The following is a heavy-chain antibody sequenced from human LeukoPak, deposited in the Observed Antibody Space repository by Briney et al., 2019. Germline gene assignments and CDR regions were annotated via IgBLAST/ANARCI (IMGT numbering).Heavy chain of an antibody. Sequence: PSETLSLTCAVYGGSFSGYYWSWIRQPPGKGLEWIGEINHSGSTNYNPSPKSRVTISVDTSKNQFSLKLSSVTAADTAVYYCARGPGYSYGYSMNVLLYWGQGTLVTVSS. CDR3: ARGPGYSYGYSMNVLLY. CDR1: GGSFSGYY. D-gene: IGHD5-18*01. V-gene: IGHV4-34*01. CDR2: INHSGST. J-gene: IGHJ4*02.